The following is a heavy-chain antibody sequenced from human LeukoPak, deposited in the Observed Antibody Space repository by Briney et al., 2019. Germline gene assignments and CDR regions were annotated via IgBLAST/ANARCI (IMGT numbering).Heavy chain of an antibody. CDR1: GYTFTGYY. D-gene: IGHD4-11*01. V-gene: IGHV1-2*02. CDR3: AGGGFYSNYRWVELHFDY. Sequence: ASVKVSCKASGYTFTGYYMHYVRQAPGQGLEWMGWINPNSGGTHYAQKFQGRVTMTRDTSVNTVYMELSRLTSDDTAVYYCAGGGFYSNYRWVELHFDYWGQGTLVTVSS. J-gene: IGHJ4*02. CDR2: INPNSGGT.